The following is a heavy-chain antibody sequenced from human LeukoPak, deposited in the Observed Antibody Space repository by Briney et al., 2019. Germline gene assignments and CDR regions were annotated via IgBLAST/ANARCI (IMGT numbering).Heavy chain of an antibody. CDR2: IDWDRDE. CDR1: GFSLSTSGMC. CDR3: ARVLVVVPAAHNYFDN. V-gene: IGHV2-70*11. D-gene: IGHD2-2*01. J-gene: IGHJ4*02. Sequence: SGPTLVNPTQTLTLTCTFSGFSLSTSGMCVSWIRQPPGKAPEWLARIDWDRDEYYSTSLRTRLTISKDTSKNQVVLTMTNVDLVDTATYYCARVLVVVPAAHNYFDNWGQGILVTVSS.